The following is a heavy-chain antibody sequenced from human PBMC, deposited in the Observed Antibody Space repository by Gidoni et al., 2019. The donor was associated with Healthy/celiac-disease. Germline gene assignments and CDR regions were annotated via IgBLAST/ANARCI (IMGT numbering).Heavy chain of an antibody. V-gene: IGHV3-48*01. J-gene: IGHJ6*02. CDR3: ARLSMGYYDSSGTLDYGMDV. CDR1: GFTFSSYS. CDR2: ISSSSSTI. D-gene: IGHD3-22*01. Sequence: EVQLVESGGGLVQPGGSLRLSCAASGFTFSSYSLNWFRQAPGKGLEWVSYISSSSSTIYYADSVKGRFTISRDNAKNSLYLQMNSLRAEDTAVYYCARLSMGYYDSSGTLDYGMDVWGQGTTVTVSS.